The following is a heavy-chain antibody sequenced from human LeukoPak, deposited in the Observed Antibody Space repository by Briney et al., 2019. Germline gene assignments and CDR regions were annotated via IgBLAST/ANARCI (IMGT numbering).Heavy chain of an antibody. Sequence: PSETLSLTCAVYGGSFSGYYWSWIRQPPGKGLEWIGEINHSGSTNYNPSLKSRVTISVDTSKNQFSLKLSSVTAADTAVYYCARRYLGRWEDYWGQGTLVTVSS. CDR2: INHSGST. V-gene: IGHV4-34*01. CDR1: GGSFSGYY. D-gene: IGHD2-21*01. J-gene: IGHJ4*02. CDR3: ARRYLGRWEDY.